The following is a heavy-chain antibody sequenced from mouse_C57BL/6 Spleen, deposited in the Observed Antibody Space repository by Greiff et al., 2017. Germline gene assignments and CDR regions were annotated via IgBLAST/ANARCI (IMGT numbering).Heavy chain of an antibody. CDR2: INPYNGGT. D-gene: IGHD1-1*01. Sequence: EVQLQQSGPVLVKPGASVKMSCKASGYTFTDYYMNWVKQSHGKSLEWIGVINPYNGGTSYNQKFKGKATLTVDKSSSTAYMELNSLTSEDSAVYYCAREGSSYVDDFDYWGQGTTLTVSS. CDR1: GYTFTDYY. V-gene: IGHV1-19*01. CDR3: AREGSSYVDDFDY. J-gene: IGHJ2*01.